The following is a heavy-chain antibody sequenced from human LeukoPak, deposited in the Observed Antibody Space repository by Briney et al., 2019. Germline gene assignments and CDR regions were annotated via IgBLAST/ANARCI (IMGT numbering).Heavy chain of an antibody. CDR3: ARGIPEYSSSLRGYYYYMDV. V-gene: IGHV4-34*01. CDR2: INHSGST. Sequence: PSETLSLTCAVYGGSFSGYYWSWIRQPPGKGLEWIGEINHSGSTNYNPSLKSRVTISVDTSKNQFSLKLSSVTAADTAVYYCARGIPEYSSSLRGYYYYMDVWGKGTTVTVSS. CDR1: GGSFSGYY. D-gene: IGHD6-6*01. J-gene: IGHJ6*03.